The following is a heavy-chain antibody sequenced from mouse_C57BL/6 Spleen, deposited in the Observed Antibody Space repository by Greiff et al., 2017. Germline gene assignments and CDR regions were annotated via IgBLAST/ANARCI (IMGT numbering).Heavy chain of an antibody. CDR3: TSPYYYGSFYYFDY. J-gene: IGHJ2*01. Sequence: VQLQQSGAELVRPGASVKLSCTASGFNIKDYYMHWVKQRPEQGLEWIGRIDPEDGDTEYAPKFQGKATMTADTSSNTAYLQLSSLTSEDTAVYCCTSPYYYGSFYYFDYWGKGTTLTVSS. CDR2: IDPEDGDT. D-gene: IGHD1-1*01. V-gene: IGHV14-1*01. CDR1: GFNIKDYY.